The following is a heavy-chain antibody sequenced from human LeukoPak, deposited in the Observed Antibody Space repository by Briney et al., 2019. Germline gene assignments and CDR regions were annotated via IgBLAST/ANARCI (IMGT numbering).Heavy chain of an antibody. D-gene: IGHD6-13*01. CDR2: IYYSGST. CDR3: ARGVYIAAAQYGY. CDR1: GFTFSSYA. Sequence: GSLRLSCAASGFTFSSYAMSWVRQAPGKGLEWIGSIYYSGSTYYNPSLKSRVTISVDTSKNQFSLKLSSVTAADTAVYYCARGVYIAAAQYGYWGQGTLVTVSS. V-gene: IGHV4-39*07. J-gene: IGHJ4*02.